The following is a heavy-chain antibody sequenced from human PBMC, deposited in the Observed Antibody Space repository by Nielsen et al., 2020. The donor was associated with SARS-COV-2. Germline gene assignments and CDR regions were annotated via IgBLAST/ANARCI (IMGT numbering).Heavy chain of an antibody. Sequence: WIRQPPGKGLEWVAVIWYDGSNKYYADSVKGRFTISRDNSKNTLYLQMNSLRAEDTAVYYCAKDPGSHYYDSSGPMDVWGQGTTVTVSS. CDR2: IWYDGSNK. CDR3: AKDPGSHYYDSSGPMDV. V-gene: IGHV3-33*06. D-gene: IGHD3-22*01. J-gene: IGHJ6*02.